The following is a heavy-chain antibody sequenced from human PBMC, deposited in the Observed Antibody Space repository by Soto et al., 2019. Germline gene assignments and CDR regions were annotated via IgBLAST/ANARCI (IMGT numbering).Heavy chain of an antibody. V-gene: IGHV3-23*01. D-gene: IGHD2-2*01. CDR1: GFTFSSYA. J-gene: IGHJ4*02. CDR3: AKDLSSRGPKVPAAQTFDY. CDR2: ISGSGGST. Sequence: GGSLRLSCAASGFTFSSYAMSWVRQAPGKGLEWVSAISGSGGSTYYADSVKGRFTISRDNSKNTLYLQMNSLRAEDTAVYYCAKDLSSRGPKVPAAQTFDYWGQGTLVTVSS.